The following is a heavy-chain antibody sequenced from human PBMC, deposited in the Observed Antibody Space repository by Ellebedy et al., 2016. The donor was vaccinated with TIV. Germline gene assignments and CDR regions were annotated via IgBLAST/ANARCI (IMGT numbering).Heavy chain of an antibody. D-gene: IGHD1-14*01. Sequence: GESLKISCAASGFTFNTYTMHWVRQAPGKGLEWVSSISGGSAFIYYSDSARGRFTISRDNANNSVYLQMNSLRAEDMAVYYCARAPDHLDTWGQGTLVTVSS. CDR2: ISGGSAFI. CDR3: ARAPDHLDT. V-gene: IGHV3-21*01. CDR1: GFTFNTYT. J-gene: IGHJ5*02.